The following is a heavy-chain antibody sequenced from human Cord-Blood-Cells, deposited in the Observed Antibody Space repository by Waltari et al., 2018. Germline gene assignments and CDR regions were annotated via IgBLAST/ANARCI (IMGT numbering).Heavy chain of an antibody. J-gene: IGHJ4*02. CDR3: ASGSMVRGVIIDY. CDR2: IYHSGST. V-gene: IGHV4-38-2*02. Sequence: QVQLQESGPGLVKPSEPLSLPCTVSGYSISSSYYRGCIRQPPGKGLEWIGSIYHSGSTYYNPSLKSRVTISVDTSKNQFSLKLSSVTAADTAVYYCASGSMVRGVIIDYWGQGTLVTVSS. D-gene: IGHD3-10*01. CDR1: GYSISSSYY.